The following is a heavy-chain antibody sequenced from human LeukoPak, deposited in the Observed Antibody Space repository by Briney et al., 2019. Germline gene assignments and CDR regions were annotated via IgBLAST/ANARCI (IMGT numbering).Heavy chain of an antibody. Sequence: GGSLRVSCAASGFTFSNYGMNWVRQAPGKGLEWVSYISSSSSYIYYADSVKGRFTISRDNAKNSLYLQMNSLRAEDTAVYYCAKVLEQLVPDYWGQGNLVSVSS. CDR1: GFTFSNYG. V-gene: IGHV3-21*01. D-gene: IGHD6-6*01. CDR2: ISSSSSYI. J-gene: IGHJ4*02. CDR3: AKVLEQLVPDY.